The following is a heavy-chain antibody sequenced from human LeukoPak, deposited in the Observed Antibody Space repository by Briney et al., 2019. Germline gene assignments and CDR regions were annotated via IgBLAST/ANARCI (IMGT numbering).Heavy chain of an antibody. Sequence: ASVKVSCKASGYTFTGYYMHWVRQAPGQGREWMGWINPNSGGTNYAQKFQGRVTMTRDTSISTAYMELSRLRSDYTAVYYRAAGYSSSWSSFDYWGQGTLVTVSS. CDR2: INPNSGGT. CDR3: AAGYSSSWSSFDY. D-gene: IGHD6-13*01. J-gene: IGHJ4*02. V-gene: IGHV1-2*02. CDR1: GYTFTGYY.